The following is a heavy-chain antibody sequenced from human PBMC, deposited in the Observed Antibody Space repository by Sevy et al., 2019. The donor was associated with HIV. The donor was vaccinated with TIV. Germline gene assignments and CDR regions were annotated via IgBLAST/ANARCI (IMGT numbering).Heavy chain of an antibody. CDR1: GYTFTSYG. J-gene: IGHJ4*02. D-gene: IGHD3-16*01. V-gene: IGHV1-18*01. Sequence: ASVKVSCKASGYTFTSYGISWVRQAPGQGLEWMGWISPYKGNTNYAQKFQGRVTMTTDKSTFTPYMELVSLRYDDTAVYYCARDRDYDYIWGTFPYRDYWGQGTLVTVSS. CDR3: ARDRDYDYIWGTFPYRDY. CDR2: ISPYKGNT.